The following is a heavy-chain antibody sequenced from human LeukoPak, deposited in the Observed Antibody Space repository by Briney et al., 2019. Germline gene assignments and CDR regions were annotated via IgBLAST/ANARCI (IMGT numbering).Heavy chain of an antibody. J-gene: IGHJ5*02. Sequence: RGESLKISCKGSVYSLTSYWIGWVRQMPGKGLEWMGIIYPGDSDTRYSPSFQGQVTISADKSISTAYLQWSSLKASDTAMYYCSRRGLAAAYNWFDPWGQGTLVTVSS. CDR2: IYPGDSDT. CDR1: VYSLTSYW. V-gene: IGHV5-51*01. CDR3: SRRGLAAAYNWFDP. D-gene: IGHD6-13*01.